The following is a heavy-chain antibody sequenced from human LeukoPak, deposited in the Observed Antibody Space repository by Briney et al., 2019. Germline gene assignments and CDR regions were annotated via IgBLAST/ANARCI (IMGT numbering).Heavy chain of an antibody. D-gene: IGHD3-10*01. CDR2: INHSGST. Sequence: PSETLSLTCAVYGGSFSGYYWSWIRQPPGKGLEWIGEINHSGSTNYNASLKSRVTISIDTSKKQFSLKLNSVTAADTAVYYCARGAIYYGSGSYYNYWGQGTLVTVSS. CDR3: ARGAIYYGSGSYYNY. J-gene: IGHJ4*02. CDR1: GGSFSGYY. V-gene: IGHV4-34*01.